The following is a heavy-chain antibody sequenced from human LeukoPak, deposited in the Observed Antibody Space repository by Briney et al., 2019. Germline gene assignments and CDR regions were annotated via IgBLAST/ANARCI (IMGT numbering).Heavy chain of an antibody. CDR3: AKDRKWLGYMDV. Sequence: GGSLRLSCVGFGFTFSNYNLNGVRQAPGKGLEWVSSISRSGGSTYYAESVKGRLTISRDNAESSVYLQMNSLRAEDTAVYYCAKDRKWLGYMDVWGKGTTVTISS. D-gene: IGHD5-12*01. CDR1: GFTFSNYN. CDR2: ISRSGGST. J-gene: IGHJ6*03. V-gene: IGHV3-21*04.